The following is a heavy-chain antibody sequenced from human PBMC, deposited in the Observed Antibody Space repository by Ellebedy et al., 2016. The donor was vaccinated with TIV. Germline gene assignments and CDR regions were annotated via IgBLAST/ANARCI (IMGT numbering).Heavy chain of an antibody. CDR1: GGSFLGYY. Sequence: LSLTXTVDGGSFLGYYWSWIRQAPGKGLEWISYISSSGSNIYYADSVKGRFTISRDNAKNSLYLQMNSLGAEDTAVYFCARGRYYCSSTSCYAPSWFDPWGQGTLVTVSS. CDR3: ARGRYYCSSTSCYAPSWFDP. V-gene: IGHV3-11*04. D-gene: IGHD2-2*01. CDR2: ISSSGSNI. J-gene: IGHJ5*02.